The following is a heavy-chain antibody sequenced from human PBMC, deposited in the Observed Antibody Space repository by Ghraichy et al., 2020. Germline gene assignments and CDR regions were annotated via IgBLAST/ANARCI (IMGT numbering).Heavy chain of an antibody. CDR2: IGGSGGTT. D-gene: IGHD6-19*01. CDR3: AKNKGSGWMYYFDY. V-gene: IGHV3-23*01. Sequence: GGSLRLSCVASGFTFSSTAVSWVRQAPGRGLQWVSAIGGSGGTTYYADSVKGRFTISRDNSKNRLYLQMNSLRAEDTAVYYCAKNKGSGWMYYFDYWGQGTLVTVSS. CDR1: GFTFSSTA. J-gene: IGHJ4*02.